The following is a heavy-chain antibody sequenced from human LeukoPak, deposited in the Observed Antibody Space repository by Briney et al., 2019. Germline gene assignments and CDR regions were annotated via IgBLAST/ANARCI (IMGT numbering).Heavy chain of an antibody. V-gene: IGHV4-34*01. CDR1: GGSFSGYY. CDR3: ASSQLSQLLLPYYFDY. D-gene: IGHD2-2*01. CDR2: INHSGST. J-gene: IGHJ4*02. Sequence: PSETLSLTXAVYGGSFSGYYWSWIRQPPGKGLEWIGEINHSGSTNYNPSLKSRVTISVDTSKNQFSLKLSSVTAADTAVYYCASSQLSQLLLPYYFDYWGQGTLVTVSS.